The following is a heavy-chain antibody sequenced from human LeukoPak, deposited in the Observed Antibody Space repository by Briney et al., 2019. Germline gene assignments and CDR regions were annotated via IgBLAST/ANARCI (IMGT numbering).Heavy chain of an antibody. Sequence: GGSLRLSCAASGFTFSSYSMNWVRQAPGKGLEWVSSTSSSSSYIYYADSVKDRFTISRDNAKNSLYLQMNSLRAEDTAVYYCARDRSSDYVWGGREPFDPWGQGTLVTVSS. J-gene: IGHJ5*02. D-gene: IGHD3-16*01. V-gene: IGHV3-21*01. CDR2: TSSSSSYI. CDR1: GFTFSSYS. CDR3: ARDRSSDYVWGGREPFDP.